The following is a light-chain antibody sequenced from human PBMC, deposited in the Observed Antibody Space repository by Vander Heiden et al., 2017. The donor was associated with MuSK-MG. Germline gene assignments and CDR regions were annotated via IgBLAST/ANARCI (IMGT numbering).Light chain of an antibody. J-gene: IGKJ1*01. CDR1: QDITDY. CDR2: DAS. CDR3: QQDGNLPRT. Sequence: DIQMTQSPSSLSAFVGDRVTFTCQASQDITDYLNWYQQKPGKAPNLVIYDASLLETGVPSRISGSGSGTNFTFTISRLQPEDVATYYCQQDGNLPRTFGQGTKVX. V-gene: IGKV1-33*01.